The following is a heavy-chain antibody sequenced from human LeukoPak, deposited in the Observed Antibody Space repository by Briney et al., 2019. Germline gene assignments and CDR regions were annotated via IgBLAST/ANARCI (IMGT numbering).Heavy chain of an antibody. V-gene: IGHV3-64*02. CDR3: ARVGPATAFDY. CDR2: INYKGGTT. J-gene: IGHJ4*02. CDR1: GFTLSSFS. Sequence: GGSLRLSCAASGFTLSSFSMHWGRQSPGRGLEYVSAINYKGGTTYYADSVKGRFTISRDNSKNTLYLQMASLRDEDMGVYYCARVGPATAFDYWGQGTQVTVSS.